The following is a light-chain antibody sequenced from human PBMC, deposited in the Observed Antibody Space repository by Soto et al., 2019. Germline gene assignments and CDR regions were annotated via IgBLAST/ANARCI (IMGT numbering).Light chain of an antibody. V-gene: IGKV1-5*03. CDR3: QQYNSLWT. J-gene: IGKJ1*01. CDR1: QSISSW. Sequence: DIQMTQSPSTLSASVGDRVTITCRASQSISSWLAWYQQKPGKAPKLLIYKASSLESGVPSRSSGSGSGTEFTLTIRSLQPDDFATYYCQQYNSLWTFGQGTKVEIK. CDR2: KAS.